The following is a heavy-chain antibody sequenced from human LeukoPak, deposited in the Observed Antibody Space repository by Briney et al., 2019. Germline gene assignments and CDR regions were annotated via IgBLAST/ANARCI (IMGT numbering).Heavy chain of an antibody. CDR3: ARHMGLGYSYGYPYFDC. CDR1: GGPISSYY. V-gene: IGHV4-59*08. CDR2: IYYSGST. D-gene: IGHD5-18*01. J-gene: IGHJ4*02. Sequence: MASGTLSLTCTVSGGPISSYYWLWIRQPPGRGLECVGYIYYSGSTNYNPSLKSRVTISVDTSKNQFSLKLSSVTAADTAVYYCARHMGLGYSYGYPYFDCWGQGTLVTVSS.